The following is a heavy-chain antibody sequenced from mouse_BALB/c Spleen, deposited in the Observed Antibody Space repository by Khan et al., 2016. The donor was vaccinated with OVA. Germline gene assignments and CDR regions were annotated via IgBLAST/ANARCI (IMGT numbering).Heavy chain of an antibody. D-gene: IGHD1-1*01. Sequence: EVKLLESGTVLARPGASVKMSCKASGYIFTSYWMHWVKQRPGQGLEWIGAIYPGDSDTNYNQNFKGKAKLTAVTSTSTAYMELSSLTNEDSAVYYCTRWSYWFAYWGQGTLVTVSA. V-gene: IGHV1-5*01. CDR3: TRWSYWFAY. J-gene: IGHJ3*01. CDR2: IYPGDSDT. CDR1: GYIFTSYW.